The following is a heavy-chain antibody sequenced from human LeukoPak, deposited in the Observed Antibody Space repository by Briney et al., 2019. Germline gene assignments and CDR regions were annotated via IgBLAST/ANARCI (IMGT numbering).Heavy chain of an antibody. J-gene: IGHJ4*02. CDR3: ARYCSSTSCYEEIFDY. CDR1: GYSFTNYY. D-gene: IGHD2-2*01. Sequence: ASVKVSCKASGYSFTNYYMHWVRQAPGQGLEWMGVIHPSGGSTSYAQKFQGRVTLTRDTFTSTVYMELSSLRSEDTAVYYCARYCSSTSCYEEIFDYWGQGTLVTVSS. V-gene: IGHV1-46*01. CDR2: IHPSGGST.